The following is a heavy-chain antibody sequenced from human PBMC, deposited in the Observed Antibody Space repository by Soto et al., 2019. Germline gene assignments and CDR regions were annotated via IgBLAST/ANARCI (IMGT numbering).Heavy chain of an antibody. D-gene: IGHD5-18*01. Sequence: GGSLRLSCAASGFTFSSYWMHWVRQAPGKGLVWVSRINSDGSSTSYADSVKGRFTISRDNAKNTLYLQMNSLRAEDTAVYYCARALYSYGPHNWFDPWGQGTLVTVSS. J-gene: IGHJ5*02. V-gene: IGHV3-74*01. CDR3: ARALYSYGPHNWFDP. CDR2: INSDGSST. CDR1: GFTFSSYW.